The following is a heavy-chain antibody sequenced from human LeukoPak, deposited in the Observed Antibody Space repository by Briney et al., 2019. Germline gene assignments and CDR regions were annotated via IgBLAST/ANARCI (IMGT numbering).Heavy chain of an antibody. D-gene: IGHD3-22*01. V-gene: IGHV3-73*01. CDR1: GFTFSGST. CDR3: ISYYDSSGYYYPTDY. J-gene: IGHJ4*02. CDR2: IRNKANSYAT. Sequence: GGSLRLSCAASGFTFSGSTMHWVRQASGKGLEWVGRIRNKANSYATAYAASVKDRFTISRDDSQNTAYLQMNSLKTDDTAVYYCISYYDSSGYYYPTDYWGQGNLVTVSS.